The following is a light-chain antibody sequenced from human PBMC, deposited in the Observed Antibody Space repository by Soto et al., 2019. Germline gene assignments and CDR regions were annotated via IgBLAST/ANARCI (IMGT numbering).Light chain of an antibody. J-gene: IGLJ2*01. V-gene: IGLV2-14*01. CDR3: SSYTINSVV. CDR2: EVT. CDR1: SPDVGGYEF. Sequence: QSALTQPASVSGSPGQSITISCTGTSPDVGGYEFVSWYQQHPGKAPKLMIYEVTDRPSGVSNRFSGSKSGNTASLTISGLQAEDEADYYCSSYTINSVVFGGGTKVTVL.